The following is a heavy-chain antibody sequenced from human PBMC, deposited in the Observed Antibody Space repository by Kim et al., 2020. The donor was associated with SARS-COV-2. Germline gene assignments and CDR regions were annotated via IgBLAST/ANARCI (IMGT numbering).Heavy chain of an antibody. CDR3: ARAIRGHSSSWYVWDWFDP. D-gene: IGHD6-13*01. J-gene: IGHJ5*02. Sequence: SETLSLTCAVYGGSFSGYYWSWIRQRPGKGLEWIWEINHSGSTNYNPSLKSRVTISVDTSKNQFSLKLSSVTAADTAVYYCARAIRGHSSSWYVWDWFDPWGQGTLVTVSS. CDR2: INHSGST. V-gene: IGHV4-34*01. CDR1: GGSFSGYY.